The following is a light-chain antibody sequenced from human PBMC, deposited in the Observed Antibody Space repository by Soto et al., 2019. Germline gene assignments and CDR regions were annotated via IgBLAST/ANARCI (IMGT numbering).Light chain of an antibody. Sequence: EIVMTQSPATLSVSPGERATLSCSASQSVYSNLAWYQQNPGQAHRPLIYGASTRATGLPAKFSASGSGTEFTLTISSEQSQDSAVYYCQQYDIGPSTFGQGTKVQIK. J-gene: IGKJ1*01. CDR2: GAS. CDR3: QQYDIGPST. V-gene: IGKV3-15*01. CDR1: QSVYSN.